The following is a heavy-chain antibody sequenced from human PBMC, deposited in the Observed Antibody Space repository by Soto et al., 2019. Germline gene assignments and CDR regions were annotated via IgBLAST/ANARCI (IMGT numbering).Heavy chain of an antibody. CDR3: ARDSILALRPDI. Sequence: GGSLRLSCAASGFTFSSYSMNWVRQAPGKGLEWVSSISSSSSYIYYADSVKGRFTISRDNAKNSLYLQMNSLRAEDTAVYYCARDSILALRPDIWGQGTMVTVSS. V-gene: IGHV3-21*01. D-gene: IGHD3-9*01. J-gene: IGHJ3*02. CDR2: ISSSSSYI. CDR1: GFTFSSYS.